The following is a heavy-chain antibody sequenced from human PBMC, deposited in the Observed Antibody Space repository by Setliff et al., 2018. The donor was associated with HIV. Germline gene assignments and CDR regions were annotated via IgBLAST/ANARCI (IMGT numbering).Heavy chain of an antibody. CDR3: ARERDSNGYQFDY. CDR2: INVDSGNT. V-gene: IGHV1-3*03. J-gene: IGHJ4*02. Sequence: GASVKVSCKASGFTFTNYAIHWVRQAPGQRLEWMGCINVDSGNTKYLQDLQGRVTITKDRSASTAYMEVSNLRSEDMAVYYCARERDSNGYQFDYWGQGTLVTVSS. D-gene: IGHD3-22*01. CDR1: GFTFTNYA.